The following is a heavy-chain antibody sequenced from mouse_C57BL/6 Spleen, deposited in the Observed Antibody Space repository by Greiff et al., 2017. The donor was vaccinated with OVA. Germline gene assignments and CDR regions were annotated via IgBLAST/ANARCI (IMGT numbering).Heavy chain of an antibody. CDR1: GFSFNTYA. D-gene: IGHD2-2*01. V-gene: IGHV10-1*01. CDR3: VRHENYGYDGYYAMDY. J-gene: IGHJ4*01. CDR2: IRSKSNNYAT. Sequence: EVQLVESGGGLVQPKGSLKLSCAASGFSFNTYAMNWVRQAPGKGLEWVARIRSKSNNYATYYADSVKDRFTISRDDSESMLYLQMNNLKTEDTAMYYCVRHENYGYDGYYAMDYWGQGTSVTVSS.